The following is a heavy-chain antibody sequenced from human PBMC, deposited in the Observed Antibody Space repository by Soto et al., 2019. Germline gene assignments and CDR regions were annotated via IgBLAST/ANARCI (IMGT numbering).Heavy chain of an antibody. CDR2: IRSKAYGVTT. CDR1: GFTFGDYA. CDR3: TGWSRGYDSNPYYFDY. Sequence: PGGSLRLSCTASGFTFGDYAMSWVGQAPGKGLEWVGFIRSKAYGVTTEYAASVKGRFTISRDDSKSIAYLQMNSLKTEDTAVYYCTGWSRGYDSNPYYFDYWGQRTLGTVSS. J-gene: IGHJ4*02. V-gene: IGHV3-49*04. D-gene: IGHD5-12*01.